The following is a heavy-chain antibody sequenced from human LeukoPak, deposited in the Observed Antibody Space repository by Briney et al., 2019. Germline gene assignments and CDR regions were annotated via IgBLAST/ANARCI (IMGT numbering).Heavy chain of an antibody. CDR3: ARDLVGGDY. V-gene: IGHV3-21*01. CDR1: GFTLSSYT. D-gene: IGHD3-16*01. Sequence: GGSLRLSCAASGFTLSSYTMNWVRQAPGKGLEWVSSISSSSSYIYYADSVKGRFTISRDNAKNSLSLQMKSLRAEDTAVYYCARDLVGGDYWGQGTLVTVSS. J-gene: IGHJ4*02. CDR2: ISSSSSYI.